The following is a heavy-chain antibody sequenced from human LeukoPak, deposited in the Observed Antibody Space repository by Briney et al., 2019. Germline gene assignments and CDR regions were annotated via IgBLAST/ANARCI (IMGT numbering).Heavy chain of an antibody. CDR1: GYTFTGYY. D-gene: IGHD6-13*01. CDR3: ARDRGYSSSYFDY. Sequence: ASVKVSCKASGYTFTGYYMHWVRQAPGQGLDWMGWIHPNSGGTNYAQKFQGRVTMTRDTSISTAYMELSRLRSDDTAVYYCARDRGYSSSYFDYWGQGTLVTVSS. CDR2: IHPNSGGT. J-gene: IGHJ4*02. V-gene: IGHV1-2*02.